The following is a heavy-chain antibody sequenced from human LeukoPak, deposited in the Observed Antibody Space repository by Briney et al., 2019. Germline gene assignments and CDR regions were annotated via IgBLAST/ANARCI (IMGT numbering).Heavy chain of an antibody. CDR1: GYKFTNYW. CDR2: IYPGDSDT. CDR3: ARLGNPNYGASGDY. J-gene: IGHJ4*02. D-gene: IGHD4-17*01. V-gene: IGHV5-51*01. Sequence: GESLKISCKASGYKFTNYWIGWVRQMPGKGLEWMGIIYPGDSDTRYSTSFQGQVTISADKSISTAYLQWSSLKASDTAMYYCARLGNPNYGASGDYWGQGTLVTVSS.